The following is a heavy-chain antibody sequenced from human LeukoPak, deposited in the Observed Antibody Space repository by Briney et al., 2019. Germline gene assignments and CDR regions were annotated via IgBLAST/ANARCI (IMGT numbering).Heavy chain of an antibody. J-gene: IGHJ6*03. D-gene: IGHD6-13*01. Sequence: GGSLRLSCAASGFTFSSYGMHWVRQAPGKGLEWVAVIWCDGSNKYYADSVKGRFTISRDNSKNTLYLQMNSLRAEDTAVYYCARGGYSSSWTAGGYYYYYMDVWGKGTTATVSS. CDR3: ARGGYSSSWTAGGYYYYYMDV. V-gene: IGHV3-33*01. CDR1: GFTFSSYG. CDR2: IWCDGSNK.